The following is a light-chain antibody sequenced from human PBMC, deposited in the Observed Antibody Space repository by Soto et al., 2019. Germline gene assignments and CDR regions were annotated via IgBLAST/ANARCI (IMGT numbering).Light chain of an antibody. CDR2: DVS. V-gene: IGLV2-14*01. Sequence: QSALTQPASVSGSPGQSITISCTGTSSDVGGYNYVSWYQQHPGKAPTLMIYDVSNRPAGVSNRFSGSKSGNTASLTISGLQAEDEADYYCSSYTSSSTGVFGGGTKLTVL. CDR1: SSDVGGYNY. J-gene: IGLJ2*01. CDR3: SSYTSSSTGV.